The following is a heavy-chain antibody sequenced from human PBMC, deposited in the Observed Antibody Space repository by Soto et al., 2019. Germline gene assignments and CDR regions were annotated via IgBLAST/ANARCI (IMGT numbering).Heavy chain of an antibody. V-gene: IGHV1-24*01. CDR3: ATDDRGLISSLDAFDI. J-gene: IGHJ3*02. CDR2: FDPEDGET. Sequence: ASVKVSCKVSGYTLTELSMHWVRQAPGKGLEWMGGFDPEDGETIYAQKFQGRVTMTEGTSTDTAYMELSSLRSEDTAVYYCATDDRGLISSLDAFDIWGQGTMVTVSS. CDR1: GYTLTELS. D-gene: IGHD6-13*01.